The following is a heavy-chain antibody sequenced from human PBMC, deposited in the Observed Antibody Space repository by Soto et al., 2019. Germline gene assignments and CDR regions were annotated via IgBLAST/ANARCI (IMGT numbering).Heavy chain of an antibody. J-gene: IGHJ3*02. CDR2: INHSGST. Sequence: QVQLQQWGAGLLKPSETLSLTCAVYGGSFSGYYWSWIRQPPGKGLEWIGEINHSGSTNYNPSLKSRVTISVDTSKNQFSLKLSSVTAADTAVYYFARGPGYCSGGSCYSGGGAFDIWGQGTMVTVSS. V-gene: IGHV4-34*01. CDR3: ARGPGYCSGGSCYSGGGAFDI. D-gene: IGHD2-15*01. CDR1: GGSFSGYY.